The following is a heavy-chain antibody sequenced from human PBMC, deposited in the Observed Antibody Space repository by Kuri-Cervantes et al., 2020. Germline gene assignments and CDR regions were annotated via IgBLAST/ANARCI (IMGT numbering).Heavy chain of an antibody. Sequence: LSLTCAASGFTFSSYWMSWVRQAPGKRLEWVANIKQDGSEKYYVDSVKGRFAISRDNAKNSLYLQMNSLRAEDTAVYYCARMTYYYDSSVPYYYYGMDVWGQGTTVTVSS. D-gene: IGHD3-22*01. J-gene: IGHJ6*02. CDR3: ARMTYYYDSSVPYYYYGMDV. V-gene: IGHV3-7*01. CDR1: GFTFSSYW. CDR2: IKQDGSEK.